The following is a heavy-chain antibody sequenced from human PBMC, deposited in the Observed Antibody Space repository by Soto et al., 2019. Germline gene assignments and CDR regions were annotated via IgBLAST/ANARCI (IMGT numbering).Heavy chain of an antibody. CDR3: ARAAYYYDSSGSWRAFDI. Sequence: GGSLRLSCAASGFTVSSNYMSWVRQAPGKGLEWVSVIYSGGSTYYADSVKGRFTISRDNSKNTLYLQMNSLRAEDTAVYYCARAAYYYDSSGSWRAFDIWGQGTMVTVSS. V-gene: IGHV3-53*01. D-gene: IGHD3-22*01. J-gene: IGHJ3*02. CDR2: IYSGGST. CDR1: GFTVSSNY.